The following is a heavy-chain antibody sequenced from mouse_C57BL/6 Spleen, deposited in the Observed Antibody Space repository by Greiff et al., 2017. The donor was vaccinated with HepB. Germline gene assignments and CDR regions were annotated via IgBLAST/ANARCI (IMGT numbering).Heavy chain of an antibody. CDR1: GYTFTSYW. CDR2: IYPGSGST. Sequence: QVQLQQPGAELVKPGASVKMSCKASGYTFTSYWITWVKQRPGQGLEWIGDIYPGSGSTNYNEKFKSKATLTVDTSSSTAYMQLSSLTSEDSAVYYCASVTTVVATDYYAMDYWGQGTSVTVSS. CDR3: ASVTTVVATDYYAMDY. J-gene: IGHJ4*01. D-gene: IGHD1-1*01. V-gene: IGHV1-55*01.